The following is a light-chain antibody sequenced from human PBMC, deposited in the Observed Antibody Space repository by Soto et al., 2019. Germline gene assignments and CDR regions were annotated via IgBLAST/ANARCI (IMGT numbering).Light chain of an antibody. Sequence: EIVVTQSPGILSVSPGDRATLSCRASQSVDRNLAWYQQKPGQAPTLLIYAASTRATGLPARFSGSGSGTDFPLTISSLQSEDFAVYYCQEYSKWPLFTFGPGTRVDIK. V-gene: IGKV3-15*01. CDR1: QSVDRN. J-gene: IGKJ3*01. CDR2: AAS. CDR3: QEYSKWPLFT.